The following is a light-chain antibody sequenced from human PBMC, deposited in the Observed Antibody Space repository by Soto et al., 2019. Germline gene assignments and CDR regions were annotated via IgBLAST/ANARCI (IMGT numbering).Light chain of an antibody. CDR3: QQYNNWPPWT. V-gene: IGKV3-15*01. J-gene: IGKJ1*01. Sequence: EIVMAPSPAPLSVSSGGRGPLSCRASQSVSSNLAWYQQKPGQASRLLIYGASTRATGIPPRFSGSGSGTEFTLTISSLQSEDLAVYDGQQYNNWPPWTGGQGTKVDIK. CDR1: QSVSSN. CDR2: GAS.